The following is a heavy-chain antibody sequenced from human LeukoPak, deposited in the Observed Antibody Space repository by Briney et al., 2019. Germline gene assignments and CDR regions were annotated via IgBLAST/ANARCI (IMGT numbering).Heavy chain of an antibody. Sequence: GESLKISCKGSGYSFNTYWIGWVRQMPGKGLEWMGIIYAGDSDTGYSPSFQGQVTMSVDKSINTAYLQWSSLRASDTAMYFCARRQGCSNTACPPDYWGQGTLVTVSS. V-gene: IGHV5-51*01. D-gene: IGHD2-2*01. CDR1: GYSFNTYW. CDR2: IYAGDSDT. J-gene: IGHJ4*02. CDR3: ARRQGCSNTACPPDY.